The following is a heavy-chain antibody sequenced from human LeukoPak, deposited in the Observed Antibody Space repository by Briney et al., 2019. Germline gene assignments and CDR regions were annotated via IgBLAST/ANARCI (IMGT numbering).Heavy chain of an antibody. Sequence: GASVKVSCKASGGTFSNYAISWVRQAPGQGLEWMGGIIPIFGTANYAQKFQGRVTITADKSTSTAYMELSSLRSEDTAVYYCARQLEREYSSGWYSPYYYYMDVWGKGTTVTVSS. D-gene: IGHD6-19*01. V-gene: IGHV1-69*06. CDR1: GGTFSNYA. J-gene: IGHJ6*03. CDR2: IIPIFGTA. CDR3: ARQLEREYSSGWYSPYYYYMDV.